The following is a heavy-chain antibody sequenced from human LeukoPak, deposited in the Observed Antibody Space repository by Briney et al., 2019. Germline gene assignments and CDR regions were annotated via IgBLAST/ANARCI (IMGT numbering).Heavy chain of an antibody. D-gene: IGHD3-16*01. Sequence: GGSLRLSCAASGFTFSSYSMNWVRQAPGKGLEWVSYISSSSSTIYYADSVKGRFTISRDNAKNSLYLQMNSLRAEDTAVYYCARGSSTIWYYYGMDVWGQGTTVTVSS. CDR2: ISSSSSTI. CDR3: ARGSSTIWYYYGMDV. V-gene: IGHV3-48*04. J-gene: IGHJ6*02. CDR1: GFTFSSYS.